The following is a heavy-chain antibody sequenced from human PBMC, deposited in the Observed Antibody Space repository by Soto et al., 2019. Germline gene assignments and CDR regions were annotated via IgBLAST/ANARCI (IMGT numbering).Heavy chain of an antibody. CDR1: GFTFSSYV. CDR2: ISGSGGST. Sequence: GGSLRLSCAASGFTFSSYVMSWVRQAPGKGLDWVSAISGSGGSTYYADSVKGRFTISRDNSRNTLYLQMNGLRAEDTAVYYCAKSVASAGEYYYYYGMDVWGQGTTVTVSS. CDR3: AKSVASAGEYYYYYGMDV. J-gene: IGHJ6*02. V-gene: IGHV3-23*01. D-gene: IGHD6-13*01.